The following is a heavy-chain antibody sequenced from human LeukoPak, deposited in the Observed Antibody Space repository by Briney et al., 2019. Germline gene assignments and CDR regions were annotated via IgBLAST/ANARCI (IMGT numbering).Heavy chain of an antibody. V-gene: IGHV3-33*01. CDR1: GFNFGTFA. J-gene: IGHJ4*02. Sequence: GRSLRLSCEASGFNFGTFAMHWVRQAPGEGLEWLAIIWYDGSNKHYSDSGKGRFTISRDNSKSSLYLQVNSLRAEDTAVYYCRGTYYYGSGIDGDYFDYWGQGTLVTVSS. CDR3: RGTYYYGSGIDGDYFDY. D-gene: IGHD3-10*01. CDR2: IWYDGSNK.